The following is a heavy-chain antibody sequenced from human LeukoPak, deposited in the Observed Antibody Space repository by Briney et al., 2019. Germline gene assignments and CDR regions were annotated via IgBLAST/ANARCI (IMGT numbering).Heavy chain of an antibody. J-gene: IGHJ4*02. Sequence: GGSLRLSCAASGFTFSSYWMSWVRQAPGKGLEWVANIKQDGSEKYYVDSVKGRFTISRDNAKNSLYLQMNSLRAEDTAVYYCARDLYQIVVVPHYFDYWGQGTLVTVSS. D-gene: IGHD3-22*01. CDR3: ARDLYQIVVVPHYFDY. V-gene: IGHV3-7*01. CDR2: IKQDGSEK. CDR1: GFTFSSYW.